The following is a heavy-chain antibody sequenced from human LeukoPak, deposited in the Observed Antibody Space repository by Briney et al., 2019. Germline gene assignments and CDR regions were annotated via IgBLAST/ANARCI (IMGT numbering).Heavy chain of an antibody. CDR1: GGSFSGYY. CDR3: ARGRTPGH. Sequence: KPSETLSLTCAVYGGSFSGYYWSWIRQPPGKGLEWIGEINHSGSTNYNPSLKSRVTISVDTSKNQFSLKLSSVTAADTAVYYCARGRTPGHWGQGTLVTVSS. V-gene: IGHV4-34*01. J-gene: IGHJ4*02. CDR2: INHSGST. D-gene: IGHD2-15*01.